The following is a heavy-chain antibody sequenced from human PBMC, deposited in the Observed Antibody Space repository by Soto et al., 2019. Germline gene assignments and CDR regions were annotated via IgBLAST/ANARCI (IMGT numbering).Heavy chain of an antibody. CDR3: ARRVIGSSRAFDI. Sequence: GGSLRLSCAASGFAFSSHPMIWVRQAPEKGLEWVAGISDGGDLTYNADSVRGRFTISRDNSRNTLYLQMNSLRAEDTAVYYCARRVIGSSRAFDIWGQGTMVTVSS. V-gene: IGHV3-23*01. CDR1: GFAFSSHP. D-gene: IGHD3-10*01. J-gene: IGHJ3*02. CDR2: ISDGGDLT.